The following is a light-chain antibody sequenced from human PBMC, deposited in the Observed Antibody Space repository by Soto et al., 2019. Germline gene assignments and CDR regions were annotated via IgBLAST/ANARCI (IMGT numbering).Light chain of an antibody. CDR2: GAS. CDR1: QSVSSN. CDR3: QQYTNWPPST. Sequence: EIVLTQSPATLSVSPGERATLSCRASQSVSSNLAWYQQKPGQAPRLLIYGASTRATGIPDRFSGSGSGTEFTLSISSLQSEDFAVYYCQQYTNWPPSTFGQGTKVDIK. V-gene: IGKV3-15*01. J-gene: IGKJ2*02.